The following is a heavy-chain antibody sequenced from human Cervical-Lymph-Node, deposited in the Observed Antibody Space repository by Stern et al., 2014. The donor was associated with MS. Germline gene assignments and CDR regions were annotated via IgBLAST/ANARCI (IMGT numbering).Heavy chain of an antibody. CDR3: ARHITSGY. D-gene: IGHD2-2*01. CDR2: IYSGGTT. V-gene: IGHV3-66*04. J-gene: IGHJ4*02. CDR1: GFTVSNNY. Sequence: EVQLVQSGGGLDQPGGSLRLSCAASGFTVSNNYLSWVRQAPGKGLEWVSVIYSGGTTNYADSVKGRFTISRDNSKNTVYLQMNSLRAEDTAVYYCARHITSGYWGQGTLVTVSS.